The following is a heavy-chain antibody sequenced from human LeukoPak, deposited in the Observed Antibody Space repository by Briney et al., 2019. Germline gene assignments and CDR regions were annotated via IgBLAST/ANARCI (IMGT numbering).Heavy chain of an antibody. V-gene: IGHV3-30-3*01. CDR2: ITYDGSNK. D-gene: IGHD2-2*01. CDR3: AKVSTSCSCFDY. CDR1: GFTFSSNA. J-gene: IGHJ4*02. Sequence: GRSLRLSCAASGFTFSSNAMHWVRQAPGKGLEWVAVITYDGSNKYYADSVKGRFTISRDNSRNTLYLQMNSLRAEDTAVYYCAKVSTSCSCFDYWGQGTLVTVSS.